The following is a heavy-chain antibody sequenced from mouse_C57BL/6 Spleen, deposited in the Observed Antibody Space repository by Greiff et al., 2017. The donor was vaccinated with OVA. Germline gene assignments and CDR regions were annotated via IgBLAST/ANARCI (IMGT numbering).Heavy chain of an antibody. D-gene: IGHD2-4*01. CDR2: IYPGSGNT. CDR1: GYTFTDYY. CDR3: ARWDGLPYWYFDV. J-gene: IGHJ1*03. V-gene: IGHV1-76*01. Sequence: VQLQQSGAELVRPGASVKLSCKASGYTFTDYYINWVKQRPGQGLEWIARIYPGSGNTYYNEKFKGKATLTAEKSSSTAYMQLSSLTSEDSAVYFCARWDGLPYWYFDVWGTGTTVTVSS.